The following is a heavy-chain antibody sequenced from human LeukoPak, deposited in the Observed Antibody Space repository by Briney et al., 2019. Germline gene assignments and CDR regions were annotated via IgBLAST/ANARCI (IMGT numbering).Heavy chain of an antibody. D-gene: IGHD6-13*01. V-gene: IGHV1-69*13. J-gene: IGHJ4*02. Sequence: PVKVSCKASGGTFSSYAISWVRQAPGQGLEWMGGIISIFGTANYAQKFQGRVTITADESTSTAYMELSSLRSEDTAVYYCARFSSSWTPRGDYWGQGTLVTVSS. CDR3: ARFSSSWTPRGDY. CDR1: GGTFSSYA. CDR2: IISIFGTA.